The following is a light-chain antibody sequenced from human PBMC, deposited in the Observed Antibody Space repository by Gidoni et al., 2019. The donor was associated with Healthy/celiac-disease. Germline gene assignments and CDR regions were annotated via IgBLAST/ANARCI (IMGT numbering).Light chain of an antibody. CDR2: DVS. CDR3: SSYTSSITPVV. V-gene: IGLV2-14*03. Sequence: QSALTQPASVSGSPGQSITISCTGTSSDVGGYNYVSWYQHHPGKAPKLMIYDVSNRPSGVSNRFSGSKSGNTASLTISGLQAEDEADYYCSSYTSSITPVVFGGWTKLTVL. CDR1: SSDVGGYNY. J-gene: IGLJ2*01.